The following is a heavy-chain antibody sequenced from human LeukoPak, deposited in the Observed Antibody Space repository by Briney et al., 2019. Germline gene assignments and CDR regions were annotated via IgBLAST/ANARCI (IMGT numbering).Heavy chain of an antibody. V-gene: IGHV3-48*02. Sequence: GGSLRLSCAASGFTFSSYSMNWVRQAPGKGLELVSYISSSSSTIYYADSVKGRFTISRDNAKNSLYLKMNSLRDEDTAVYYCARDLWVLDFDYWGQGTLVTVSS. J-gene: IGHJ4*02. D-gene: IGHD5-18*01. CDR1: GFTFSSYS. CDR2: ISSSSSTI. CDR3: ARDLWVLDFDY.